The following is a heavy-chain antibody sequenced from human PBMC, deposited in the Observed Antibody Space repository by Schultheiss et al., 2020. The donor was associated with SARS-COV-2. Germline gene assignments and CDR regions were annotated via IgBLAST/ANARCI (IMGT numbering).Heavy chain of an antibody. CDR3: ATHYYGSGSYYNVSQRYGMDV. CDR1: GGSVSSGSYY. CDR2: IYYSGST. J-gene: IGHJ6*02. Sequence: SETLSLTCTVSGGSVSSGSYYWSWIRQPPGKGLEWIGYIYYSGSTNYNPSLKSRVTISVDTSKNQFSLKLSSVTAADTAVYYCATHYYGSGSYYNVSQRYGMDVWGQGTTVTVSS. D-gene: IGHD3-10*01. V-gene: IGHV4-61*01.